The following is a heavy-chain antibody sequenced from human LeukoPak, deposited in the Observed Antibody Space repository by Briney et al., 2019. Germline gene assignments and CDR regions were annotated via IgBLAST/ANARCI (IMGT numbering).Heavy chain of an antibody. D-gene: IGHD3-10*01. J-gene: IGHJ6*04. Sequence: GGSLRLSCAASGFTFSSAWMSWVRQAPGKGLEWVGRIKSKTDGGTTDYAASVKSRFTISRDDSKNTLYLQMNSLKTEDTAVYYCMARVVPYYYYGMDVWGKGTTVTVSS. CDR1: GFTFSSAW. CDR2: IKSKTDGGTT. V-gene: IGHV3-15*01. CDR3: MARVVPYYYYGMDV.